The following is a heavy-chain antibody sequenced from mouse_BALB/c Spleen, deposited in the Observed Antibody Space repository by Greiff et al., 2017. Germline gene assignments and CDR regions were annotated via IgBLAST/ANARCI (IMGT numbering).Heavy chain of an antibody. D-gene: IGHD2-2*01. CDR2: IVPYYGGT. J-gene: IGHJ2*01. CDR1: GYSFTGYN. CDR3: AGCYGYVGYDLDY. Sequence: LEESGPELEKPGASVKISCKASGYSFTGYNMNWVKQSNGKSLEWIGNIVPYYGGTSYNQKFKGKATLTVDKSSSTAYMQLKSLTSEDSAVYYCAGCYGYVGYDLDYWGQGTTLTVSS. V-gene: IGHV1-39*01.